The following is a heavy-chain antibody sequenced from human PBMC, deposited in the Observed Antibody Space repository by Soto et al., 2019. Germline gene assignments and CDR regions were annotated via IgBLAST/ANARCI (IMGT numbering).Heavy chain of an antibody. CDR3: ARYQPYSTGYYYFDH. CDR2: ISGHNANT. D-gene: IGHD6-19*01. Sequence: QVQLVQSGAEVKKPGASVKVSCKTSGDNFTTYGVSWVRQAPGQGLEWMGWISGHNANTNYAQTFQGRITMTTDTSTTTAYMELRSLRSDDTAVYYCARYQPYSTGYYYFDHWGKGTLAIVTS. V-gene: IGHV1-18*01. CDR1: GDNFTTYG. J-gene: IGHJ4*02.